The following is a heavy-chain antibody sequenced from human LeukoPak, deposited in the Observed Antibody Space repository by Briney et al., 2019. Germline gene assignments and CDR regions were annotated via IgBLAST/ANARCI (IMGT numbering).Heavy chain of an antibody. D-gene: IGHD6-19*01. CDR2: IYYSGST. CDR3: ARNSGWYEASIDY. V-gene: IGHV4-59*01. J-gene: IGHJ4*02. CDR1: GGSISSYY. Sequence: SETLSLTCTVSGGSISSYYWSWIRQPPGKGLEWIGYIYYSGSTNYNPSLKSRVTISVDTSKNQFSLKLSSVTAADTAVYYCARNSGWYEASIDYWGRGTLVTVSS.